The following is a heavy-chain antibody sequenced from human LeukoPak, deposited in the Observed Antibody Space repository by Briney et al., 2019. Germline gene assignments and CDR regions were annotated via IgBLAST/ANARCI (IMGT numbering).Heavy chain of an antibody. D-gene: IGHD3-22*01. V-gene: IGHV1-69*13. CDR2: IIPIFGTA. CDR1: GGTFSSYA. J-gene: IGHJ4*02. CDR3: ASHPTVYSRGYLAL. Sequence: SVKVSCKASGGTFSSYAISWVRQAPGQGLEWMGGIIPIFGTANYAQKFQGRVTITADESTSTAYMELSRLRSDDTAVYYCASHPTVYSRGYLALWGQETLVTVSS.